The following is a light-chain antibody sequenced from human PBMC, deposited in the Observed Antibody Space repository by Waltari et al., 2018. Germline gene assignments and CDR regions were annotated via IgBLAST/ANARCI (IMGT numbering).Light chain of an antibody. CDR2: DVT. CDR3: SSWTTSDTRKVI. V-gene: IGLV2-14*03. J-gene: IGLJ2*01. Sequence: SALTQPASVSGSPGQSITISCTGTSGDVGGYDYVSWYQQHPGKAPKLVIYDVTNRPSGISDRFSGSKSGTTASLSISGLQAEDEADYFCSSWTTSDTRKVIFGGGTKLTVL. CDR1: SGDVGGYDY.